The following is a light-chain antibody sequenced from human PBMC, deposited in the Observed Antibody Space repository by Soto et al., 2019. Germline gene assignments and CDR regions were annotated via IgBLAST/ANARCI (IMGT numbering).Light chain of an antibody. CDR3: QRRSGA. V-gene: IGKV3-11*01. CDR2: DAS. CDR1: QSVSSY. Sequence: EIVLTQSPATLSLSPGERATLSCRASQSVSSYLAWYQQKPCQAPRLLIYDASNRATGIPARFSGSGSGTDFTLTSSSLEPEDFAVYYCQRRSGAFGPGTKVDIK. J-gene: IGKJ3*01.